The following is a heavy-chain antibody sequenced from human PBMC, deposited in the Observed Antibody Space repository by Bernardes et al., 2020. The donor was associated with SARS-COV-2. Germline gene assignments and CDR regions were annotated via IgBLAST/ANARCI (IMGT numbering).Heavy chain of an antibody. D-gene: IGHD2-2*01. V-gene: IGHV4-34*01. CDR3: ARGDGGGLYCSGTSCFSWFDP. Sequence: SETLSLTCAVYGGSFSGFYWNWIRQRPGKGLEWIGDINHSGSSNYNPSLKSRVTISVDTSNNQFSLRLRSVTAADTAVYYCARGDGGGLYCSGTSCFSWFDPWGQGTPVTVSS. J-gene: IGHJ5*02. CDR2: INHSGSS. CDR1: GGSFSGFY.